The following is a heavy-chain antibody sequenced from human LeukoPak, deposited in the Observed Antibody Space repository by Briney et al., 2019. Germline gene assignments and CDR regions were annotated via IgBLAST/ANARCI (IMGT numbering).Heavy chain of an antibody. Sequence: SETLSLTCTVSGGSISGYYWSWIRQPAGKGLEWNGRIYTSGSTNHNPSLKRRVTISVDKSQNQFSLKLSSVTAADTAVYYCARDVELVGSSWYYYYMDVWGKGTTVTVSS. CDR3: ARDVELVGSSWYYYYMDV. CDR2: IYTSGST. V-gene: IGHV4-4*07. D-gene: IGHD6-13*01. CDR1: GGSISGYY. J-gene: IGHJ6*03.